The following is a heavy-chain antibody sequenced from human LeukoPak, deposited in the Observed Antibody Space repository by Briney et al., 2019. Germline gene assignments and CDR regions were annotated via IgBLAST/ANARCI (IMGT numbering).Heavy chain of an antibody. CDR1: GFTFSSYT. CDR3: AREAISGWTDH. D-gene: IGHD6-19*01. Sequence: QSGGSLRLSCAASGFTFSSYTMNWLRQAPGKGLEWVAVISYDERNIFYGDSVKGRFTISRDNSKDTVYLQINRLRTEDTAVYYCAREAISGWTDHWGQGTLVTVSS. V-gene: IGHV3-30-3*01. J-gene: IGHJ5*02. CDR2: ISYDERNI.